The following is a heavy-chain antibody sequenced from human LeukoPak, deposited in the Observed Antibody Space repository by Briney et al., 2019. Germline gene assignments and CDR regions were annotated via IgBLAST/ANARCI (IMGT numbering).Heavy chain of an antibody. CDR3: ARFHYYDFWSGYRRANYFGY. V-gene: IGHV4-34*01. D-gene: IGHD3-3*01. CDR1: GGSFSGYY. CDR2: INHSGST. Sequence: PSETLSLTCAVYGGSFSGYYWSWIRQPPGKGLEWIGEINHSGSTNYNPSLKSRVTISVDTSKNQFSLKLSSVTAADTAVYYYARFHYYDFWSGYRRANYFGYWGQGTLVTVSS. J-gene: IGHJ4*02.